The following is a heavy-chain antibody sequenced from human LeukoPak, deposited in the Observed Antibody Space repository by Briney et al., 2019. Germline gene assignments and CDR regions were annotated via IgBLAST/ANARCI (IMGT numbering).Heavy chain of an antibody. CDR1: GDIVSSNSVT. CDR2: TYYRSTWYS. V-gene: IGHV6-1*01. Sequence: SQTLSLTCAISGDIVSSNSVTWNWIRQSPSGGLEWLGRTYYRSTWYSDYAVSVRGRITVNPDTSKNQFSLHLNSVTPEDTAVYYCARRLTQYDCFDPWGQGILVTVSS. CDR3: ARRLTQYDCFDP. D-gene: IGHD2-2*01. J-gene: IGHJ5*02.